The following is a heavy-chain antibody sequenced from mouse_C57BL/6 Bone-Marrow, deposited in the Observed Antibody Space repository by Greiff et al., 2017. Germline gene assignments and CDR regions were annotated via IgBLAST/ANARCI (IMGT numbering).Heavy chain of an antibody. D-gene: IGHD1-1*01. CDR1: GFTFSDYG. V-gene: IGHV5-17*01. Sequence: DVQLQESGGGLVKPGGSLKLSCAASGFTFSDYGMHWVRQAPEKGLEWVAYISSGSSTIYYADTVKGRFTISRDNAKNTLFLQMTSLRSEDTAMYYCARTSVVGDAMDYWGQGTSVTVSS. CDR3: ARTSVVGDAMDY. J-gene: IGHJ4*01. CDR2: ISSGSSTI.